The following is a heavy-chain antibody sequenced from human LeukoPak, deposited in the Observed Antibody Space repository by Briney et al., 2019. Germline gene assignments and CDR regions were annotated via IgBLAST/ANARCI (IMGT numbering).Heavy chain of an antibody. Sequence: PGGSLRLSCAASGLTFSSYSMNWVRQAPGKGLEWVSSISSSSNYIYYADSVKGRFTISRDNAKNSLYLQMNSLRAEDTAVYYCAKVPHAMVRGVIITEFYFDYWGQGTLVTVSS. CDR1: GLTFSSYS. D-gene: IGHD3-10*01. CDR2: ISSSSNYI. V-gene: IGHV3-21*01. J-gene: IGHJ4*02. CDR3: AKVPHAMVRGVIITEFYFDY.